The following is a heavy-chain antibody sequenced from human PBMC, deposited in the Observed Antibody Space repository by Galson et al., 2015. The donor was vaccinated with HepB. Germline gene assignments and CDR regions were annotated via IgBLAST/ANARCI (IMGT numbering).Heavy chain of an antibody. CDR3: ARDKDKQWLGWFDP. J-gene: IGHJ5*02. CDR1: GFTFSSYA. D-gene: IGHD6-19*01. Sequence: SLRLSCAASGFTFSSYAMHWVRQAPGKGLEWVAVISYDGSNKYYADSVKGRFTISRDNSKNTLYLQMNSLRAEDTAVYYCARDKDKQWLGWFDPWGQGTLVTVSS. V-gene: IGHV3-30*04. CDR2: ISYDGSNK.